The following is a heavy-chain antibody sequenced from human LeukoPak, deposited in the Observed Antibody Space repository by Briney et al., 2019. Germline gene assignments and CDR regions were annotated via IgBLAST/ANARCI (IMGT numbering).Heavy chain of an antibody. CDR1: GGSISSYY. CDR3: ARNDYGGNSAGY. CDR2: IYYSGST. Sequence: SETLSLTCTVSGGSISSYYWSWIRQPPGKGLEWIGYIYYSGSTNYNPSLKSRVTISVDTSKNQFSLKLSSVTAADTAVYYCARNDYGGNSAGYWGQGTLVTVSS. D-gene: IGHD4-23*01. V-gene: IGHV4-59*01. J-gene: IGHJ4*02.